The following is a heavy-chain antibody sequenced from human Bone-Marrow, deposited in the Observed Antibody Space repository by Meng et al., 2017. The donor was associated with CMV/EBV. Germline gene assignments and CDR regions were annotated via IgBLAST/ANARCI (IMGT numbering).Heavy chain of an antibody. J-gene: IGHJ4*02. CDR2: IIPDLSKA. Sequence: SVKVSCKASGGTFNKYAISWVRQAPGQGLEWMGGIIPDLSKATYTQKFEDRVTITTDESTSTAYMELSRLSSEDTAVYYCARVWGFWSGYYRPAVYFDYWGQGTLVTVSS. V-gene: IGHV1-69*05. CDR3: ARVWGFWSGYYRPAVYFDY. CDR1: GGTFNKYA. D-gene: IGHD3-3*01.